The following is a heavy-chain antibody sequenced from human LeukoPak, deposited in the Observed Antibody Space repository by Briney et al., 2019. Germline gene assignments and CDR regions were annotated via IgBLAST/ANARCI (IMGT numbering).Heavy chain of an antibody. Sequence: SETLSPTCAVYGGSFSGYYWSWIRQPPGKGLEWIGEINHSGSTNYNPSLKSRVTISVDTSKNQFSLKLSSVTAADTAVYYCAGVSYYDSSGYYHYFDYWGQGTLVTVSS. V-gene: IGHV4-34*01. J-gene: IGHJ4*02. CDR1: GGSFSGYY. CDR2: INHSGST. CDR3: AGVSYYDSSGYYHYFDY. D-gene: IGHD3-22*01.